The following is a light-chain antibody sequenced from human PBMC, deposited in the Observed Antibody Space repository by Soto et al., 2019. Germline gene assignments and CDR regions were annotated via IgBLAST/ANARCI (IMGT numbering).Light chain of an antibody. Sequence: EIVLPQYNATLSLSAGERSTFACRASESVSSHLAWYQQKRGQAPRLLIYDASSRASGIPARFSGSGSGTDFTLTISSLEPEDFAVYYCQQGGNWPLTFGQGTRLEIK. CDR3: QQGGNWPLT. CDR2: DAS. V-gene: IGKV3-11*01. CDR1: ESVSSH. J-gene: IGKJ5*01.